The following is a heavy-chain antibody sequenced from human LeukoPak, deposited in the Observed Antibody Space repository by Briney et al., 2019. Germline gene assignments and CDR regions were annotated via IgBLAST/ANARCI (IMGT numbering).Heavy chain of an antibody. CDR3: ARLAVAGNGFDY. Sequence: ASVKVSCKAVGDTFSIYGISWVRQAPGQGLEWMGWINPNSGGTNYAQKFQGWVTMTRDTSISTAYMELSRLRSDDTAVYYCARLAVAGNGFDYWGQGTLVTVSS. CDR1: GDTFSIYG. CDR2: INPNSGGT. J-gene: IGHJ4*02. V-gene: IGHV1-2*04. D-gene: IGHD6-19*01.